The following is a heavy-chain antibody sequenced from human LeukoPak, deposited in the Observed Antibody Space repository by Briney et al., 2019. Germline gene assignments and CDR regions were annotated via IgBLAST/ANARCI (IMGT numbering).Heavy chain of an antibody. CDR1: GFTFSSYS. D-gene: IGHD3-9*01. CDR3: ARGILTGYYFDY. J-gene: IGHJ4*02. CDR2: ISSSSSYI. Sequence: PGGSLRLSCAASGFTFSSYSMNWARQAPGKGLEWVSSISSSSSYIYYADSVKGRFTISRDNAKNSLYLQMNSLRAEDTAVYYCARGILTGYYFDYWGQGTLVTVSS. V-gene: IGHV3-21*01.